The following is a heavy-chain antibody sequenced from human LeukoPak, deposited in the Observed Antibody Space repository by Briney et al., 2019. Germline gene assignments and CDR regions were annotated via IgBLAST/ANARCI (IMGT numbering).Heavy chain of an antibody. V-gene: IGHV3-48*01. CDR1: GFTFSSYS. CDR2: ISTSSNTI. D-gene: IGHD2/OR15-2a*01. CDR3: AKASISTWAIFDY. Sequence: PGGSLRLSCAASGFTFSSYSMNWVRQAPGKGLEWVSYISTSSNTIHYADSVKGRFTISRDNSKNTLYLQMNSLRAEDTAVYYCAKASISTWAIFDYWGQGTLVTVSS. J-gene: IGHJ4*02.